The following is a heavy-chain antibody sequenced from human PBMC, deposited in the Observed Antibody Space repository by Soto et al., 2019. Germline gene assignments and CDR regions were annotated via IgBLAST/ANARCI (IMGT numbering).Heavy chain of an antibody. CDR3: ARGVTAGVDY. V-gene: IGHV1-8*01. D-gene: IGHD1-26*01. J-gene: IGHJ4*02. CDR2: MQPSSGRT. CDR1: GYSFTSLD. Sequence: QVQLVQSGAEVREPGASVKVSCKASGYSFTSLDINWVRQSTGQGLEWMGWMQPSSGRTGYAQKFQGRVTMTRDTSINTAYMELSSLTSDDTAFVYCARGVTAGVDYWGQGTLVTVSS.